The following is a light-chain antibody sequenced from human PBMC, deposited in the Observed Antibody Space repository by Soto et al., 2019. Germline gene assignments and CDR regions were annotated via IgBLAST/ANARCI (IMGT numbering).Light chain of an antibody. J-gene: IGLJ2*01. CDR2: DTT. Sequence: QAVVTQEPSLTVSPGGTVTLTCGSNTGAVTSGHYPYWFQQKPGQAPRTLIYDTTNKHSWTPARFSGSLLGGKAALTLSGAQPEDEAGYYCLLSYSRTRVFGGGTKVTVL. CDR1: TGAVTSGHY. CDR3: LLSYSRTRV. V-gene: IGLV7-46*01.